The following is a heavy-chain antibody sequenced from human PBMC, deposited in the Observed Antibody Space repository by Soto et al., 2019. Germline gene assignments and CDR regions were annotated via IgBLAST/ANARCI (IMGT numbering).Heavy chain of an antibody. D-gene: IGHD3-22*01. J-gene: IGHJ2*01. CDR2: ISYDGSNK. Sequence: GSLRLSCAASGFTFSSYGMHWVRQAPGKGLEWVAVISYDGSNKYYADSVKGRFTISRDNSKNTLYLQMNSLRAEDTAVYYCAKDSAVITTNWYFDLWGRGTLVTVSS. V-gene: IGHV3-30*18. CDR3: AKDSAVITTNWYFDL. CDR1: GFTFSSYG.